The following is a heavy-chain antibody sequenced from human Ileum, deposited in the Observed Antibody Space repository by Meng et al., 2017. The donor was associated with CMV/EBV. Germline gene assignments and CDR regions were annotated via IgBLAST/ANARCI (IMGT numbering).Heavy chain of an antibody. V-gene: IGHV3-23*01. CDR3: AKDASDDYWSSYSDH. J-gene: IGHJ4*02. Sequence: GESLKISCAASGFTFSSFAMTWVRQAPGKGLEWISAISGSGHEKHYADSVRGRFTISRDNAKNTLYLQMNSLRVEDTALYYCAKDASDDYWSSYSDHWGQGTLVTVSS. CDR2: ISGSGHEK. D-gene: IGHD3-3*01. CDR1: GFTFSSFA.